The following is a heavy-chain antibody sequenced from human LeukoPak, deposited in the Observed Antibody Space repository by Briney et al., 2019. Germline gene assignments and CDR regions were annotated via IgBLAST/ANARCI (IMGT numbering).Heavy chain of an antibody. J-gene: IGHJ6*04. CDR3: AELGITMIGGV. CDR1: GLTFSIYG. Sequence: GGSLRLSCAASGLTFSIYGMSWVRQAPGKGLEWVSYISSSGSTIYYADSVKGRFTISRDNAKNSLYLQMNSLRAEDTAVYYCAELGITMIGGVWGKGTTVTISS. D-gene: IGHD3-10*02. V-gene: IGHV3-48*04. CDR2: ISSSGSTI.